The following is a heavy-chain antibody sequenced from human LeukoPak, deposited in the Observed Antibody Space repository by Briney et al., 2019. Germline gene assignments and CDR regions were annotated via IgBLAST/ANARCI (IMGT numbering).Heavy chain of an antibody. CDR3: ARDLRVAGTGDY. J-gene: IGHJ4*02. V-gene: IGHV3-53*01. D-gene: IGHD6-19*01. CDR2: IYSGGST. CDR1: GFTVSSNY. Sequence: GGSLRLSCAASGFTVSSNYMSWVRQAPGKGLEWVSVIYSGGSTYYADSVKGRFTISRDNSKNTLYLQMNSLKAEDTAVYHCARDLRVAGTGDYWGQGTLVTVSS.